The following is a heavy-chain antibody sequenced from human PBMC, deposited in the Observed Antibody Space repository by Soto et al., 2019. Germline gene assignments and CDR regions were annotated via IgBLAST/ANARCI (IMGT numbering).Heavy chain of an antibody. J-gene: IGHJ4*02. CDR1: GFTFSKAW. CDR3: TTDIGTSPYTFDY. Sequence: VGSLRLSCAASGFTFSKAWVGWVRQAPGKGLEWVGRIMSSTDGGTADYAAPVKGRFTISRDDSKDRLYLQMNSLKPEDTAFYYCTTDIGTSPYTFDYWGQGTLVTVSS. CDR2: IMSSTDGGTA. D-gene: IGHD1-1*01. V-gene: IGHV3-15*01.